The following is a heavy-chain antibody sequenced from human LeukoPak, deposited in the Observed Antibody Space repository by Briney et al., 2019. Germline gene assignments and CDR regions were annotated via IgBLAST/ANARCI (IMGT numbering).Heavy chain of an antibody. J-gene: IGHJ4*02. Sequence: ASVTVSCKASGYTFTSYYMHWVRQAPGQGLEWMGIINPSGGSTSYAQKFQGRVTMTRDTSISTAYMELNRLRSDDTAVYYCARDRDYGSGIFDYWGQGTLVTVSS. CDR3: ARDRDYGSGIFDY. V-gene: IGHV1-46*01. CDR1: GYTFTSYY. CDR2: INPSGGST. D-gene: IGHD3-10*01.